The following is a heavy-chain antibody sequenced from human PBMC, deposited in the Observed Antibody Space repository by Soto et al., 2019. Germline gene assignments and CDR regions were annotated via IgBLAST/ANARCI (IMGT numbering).Heavy chain of an antibody. Sequence: EASVKVSCKASGYTFTSYAMHWVRQAPGQRLEWMGWINAGNGNTKYSQKFQGRVTITRDTSASTAYMELSSLRSEDTAVYYCARDHELGVRGYGYYYYYMDVWGKGTTVTVSS. CDR3: ARDHELGVRGYGYYYYYMDV. V-gene: IGHV1-3*01. CDR2: INAGNGNT. J-gene: IGHJ6*03. CDR1: GYTFTSYA. D-gene: IGHD3-10*01.